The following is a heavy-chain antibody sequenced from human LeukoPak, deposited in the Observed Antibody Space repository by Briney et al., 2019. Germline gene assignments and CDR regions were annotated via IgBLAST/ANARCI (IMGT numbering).Heavy chain of an antibody. CDR2: LSGGGGST. CDR3: AKAGYSSTWYYGMDV. V-gene: IGHV3-23*01. CDR1: GFTFSSYA. D-gene: IGHD2-2*01. J-gene: IGHJ6*02. Sequence: GGSLRLSCAASGFTFSSYAMSWVRQAPGKGLERVSGLSGGGGSTDYADSVKGRFTISRDNSKNTLYLQMNSLRAEDTAVYHCAKAGYSSTWYYGMDVWGQGTTVTVSS.